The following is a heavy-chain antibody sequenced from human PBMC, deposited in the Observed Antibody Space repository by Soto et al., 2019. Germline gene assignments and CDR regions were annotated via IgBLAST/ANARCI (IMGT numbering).Heavy chain of an antibody. CDR2: IYYSGST. CDR1: GGSISSYY. CDR3: ARELGKGFSFYGVATSYNWIDS. J-gene: IGHJ5*01. Sequence: PSETLSLTCTVSGGSISSYYWSWIRQPPGKGQEWIGYIYYSGSTNYNPSLKSRVTISVDTSKNQFSLKLSSVTAADTAVYYCARELGKGFSFYGVATSYNWIDSRGQG. V-gene: IGHV4-59*01. D-gene: IGHD3-3*01.